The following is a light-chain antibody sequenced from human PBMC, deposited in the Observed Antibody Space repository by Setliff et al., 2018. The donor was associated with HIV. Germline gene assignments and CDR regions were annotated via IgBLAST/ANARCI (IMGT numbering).Light chain of an antibody. Sequence: QSALTQPRSVSGSPGQSVTISCTGTSSDVGLYSYVSWYQQHPGKAPKLMIYDVTERPSGVPDRFSGSKSGNTASLTISGLQAEDEADYYCSSYAITNTLPFGTGTKGTVL. CDR3: SSYAITNTLP. CDR1: SSDVGLYSY. J-gene: IGLJ1*01. V-gene: IGLV2-11*01. CDR2: DVT.